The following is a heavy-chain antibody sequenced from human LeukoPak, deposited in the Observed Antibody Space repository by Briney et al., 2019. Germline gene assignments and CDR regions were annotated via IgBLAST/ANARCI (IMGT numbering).Heavy chain of an antibody. CDR1: GGSISSSSCY. CDR3: ARHPFRFLEWLLPFDY. J-gene: IGHJ4*02. V-gene: IGHV4-39*01. Sequence: SETLSLTCTVSGGSISSSSCYWGWIRQPPGKGLEWIGSIYYSGSTYYNPSLKSRVTISVDTSKNQFSLKLSSVTAADTAVYYCARHPFRFLEWLLPFDYWGQGTLVTVSS. CDR2: IYYSGST. D-gene: IGHD3-3*01.